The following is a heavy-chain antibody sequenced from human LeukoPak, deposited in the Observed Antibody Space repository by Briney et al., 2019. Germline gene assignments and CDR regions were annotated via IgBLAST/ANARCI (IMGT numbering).Heavy chain of an antibody. CDR1: GFTVSRNY. V-gene: IGHV3-53*01. J-gene: IGHJ4*02. Sequence: GGSLRLSCAASGFTVSRNYMSWVRQTPGKGLEWVSVIYSGGTTFYADSVKGRFTISRDNSKNTLYLQMNSLRADDTAVYYCAKLKGWYGEGYFDYWGQGTVVTVSS. D-gene: IGHD3-10*01. CDR3: AKLKGWYGEGYFDY. CDR2: IYSGGTT.